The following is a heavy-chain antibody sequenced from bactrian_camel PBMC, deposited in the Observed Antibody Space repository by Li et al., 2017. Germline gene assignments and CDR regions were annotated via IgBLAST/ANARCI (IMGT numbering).Heavy chain of an antibody. CDR1: GYTTDSYC. Sequence: HVQLVESGGGAVEAGGSLTLSCVQSGYTTDSYCMSWYRQVPGQEREEIAVYEADGTRTYSNPVKGRFTISQDNAKNTLWLHMDSLKPEDTAMYYCAARKVARGSHFSLGRAPALRRDEYNFWGQGTQVTVS. CDR2: EADGTR. V-gene: IGHV3S63*01. D-gene: IGHD2*01. J-gene: IGHJ4*01. CDR3: AARKVARGSHFSLGRAPALRRDEYNF.